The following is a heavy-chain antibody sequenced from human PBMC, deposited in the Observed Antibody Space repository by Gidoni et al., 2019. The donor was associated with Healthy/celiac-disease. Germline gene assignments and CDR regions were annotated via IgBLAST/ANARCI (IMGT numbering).Heavy chain of an antibody. CDR3: ARVKPLLLPGDYYYGMDV. V-gene: IGHV3-21*01. CDR2: ISSSSSYI. Sequence: EVQLVESGGGLVKPGGSLRLSCAASGFTFSSYSMNWVRQAPGKGMEWVSSISSSSSYISYAGSVKGRFTISRDNAKNSLYLKMDSLRAEDTAVYYCARVKPLLLPGDYYYGMDVWGQGTTVTVSS. CDR1: GFTFSSYS. D-gene: IGHD3-10*01. J-gene: IGHJ6*02.